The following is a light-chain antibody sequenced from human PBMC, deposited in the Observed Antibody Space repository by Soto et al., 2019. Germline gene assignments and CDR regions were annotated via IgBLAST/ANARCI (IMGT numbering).Light chain of an antibody. V-gene: IGLV2-23*01. J-gene: IGLJ2*01. CDR1: TSDVGSYNL. CDR3: SSSTNSVL. Sequence: QSALTQPASVSGSPGQSITISCTGTTSDVGSYNLVSWYQQYPGKAPKLIIHEDSKRPSGVSNRFSGSKSGNTGSLTISGLQAEDEADYYCSSSTNSVLFGGGTKLTVL. CDR2: EDS.